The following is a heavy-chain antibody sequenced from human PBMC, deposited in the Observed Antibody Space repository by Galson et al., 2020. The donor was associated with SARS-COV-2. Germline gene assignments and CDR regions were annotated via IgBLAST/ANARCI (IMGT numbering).Heavy chain of an antibody. J-gene: IGHJ4*02. CDR3: GRHRGAYSAYDY. CDR2: ISDTGAKT. Sequence: ESLKISCAASGFIFSKYAMSWVRQAPGKGLEWVSAISDTGAKTYYADSVEGRFTISRDNSKNTLLLQMSSLRAEDTAVYYCGRHRGAYSAYDYWGLGIVVTVSS. CDR1: GFIFSKYA. V-gene: IGHV3-23*01. D-gene: IGHD5-12*01.